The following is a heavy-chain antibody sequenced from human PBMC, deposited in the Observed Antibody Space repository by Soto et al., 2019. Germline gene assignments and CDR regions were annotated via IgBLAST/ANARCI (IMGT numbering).Heavy chain of an antibody. V-gene: IGHV3-74*01. CDR2: INSDGSST. CDR3: AAYSSSSGSAFDI. D-gene: IGHD6-6*01. CDR1: GFTFSSYW. Sequence: GGSLRLSCAASGFTFSSYWMHWVRQAPGKGLVWVSRINSDGSSTSYADSVKGRFTISRDNAKNTLYLQMNSLRAEDTAVYYCAAYSSSSGSAFDIWGQGTMVTVSS. J-gene: IGHJ3*02.